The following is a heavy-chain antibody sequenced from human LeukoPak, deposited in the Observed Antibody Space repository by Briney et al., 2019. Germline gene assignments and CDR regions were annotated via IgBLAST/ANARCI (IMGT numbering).Heavy chain of an antibody. J-gene: IGHJ3*02. CDR2: IYTSGST. D-gene: IGHD2-2*01. CDR1: GDSISGGNYY. Sequence: SQTLSLTCTVSGDSISGGNYYWSWIRQPAGNGLEWIGRIYTSGSTDYNPSLKSRVTISVDTSKNQFSLILSSVTAADTAVYYCARYCSSSSCPPPRDAFDIWGQGTIVTVSS. V-gene: IGHV4-61*02. CDR3: ARYCSSSSCPPPRDAFDI.